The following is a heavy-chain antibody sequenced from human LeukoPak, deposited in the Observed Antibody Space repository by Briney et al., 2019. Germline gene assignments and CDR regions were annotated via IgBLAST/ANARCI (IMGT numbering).Heavy chain of an antibody. V-gene: IGHV4-34*01. D-gene: IGHD5/OR15-5a*01. Sequence: PSETLSLTCAVYGGSFSGYYWSWIRQPPGKGLEWIGEINHSGSTNYNPSLKSRVTISVDTSKNQFSLKLSSVTAADTAVYYCAKVRRGLRVYYFDYWGQGTLVTVSS. CDR3: AKVRRGLRVYYFDY. CDR2: INHSGST. CDR1: GGSFSGYY. J-gene: IGHJ4*02.